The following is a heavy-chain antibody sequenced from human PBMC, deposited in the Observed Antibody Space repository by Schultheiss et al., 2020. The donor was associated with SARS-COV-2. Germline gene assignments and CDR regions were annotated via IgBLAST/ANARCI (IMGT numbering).Heavy chain of an antibody. CDR3: ARDLGGLGFDP. Sequence: SETLSLTCTVSGGSISSYYWSWIRQPPGKGLEWIGYIYYSGSTNYNPSLKSRVTISVDTSKSQFSLKLRSVAAADTAVYYCARDLGGLGFDPWGQGTLVTVSS. D-gene: IGHD3-10*01. CDR1: GGSISSYY. J-gene: IGHJ5*02. V-gene: IGHV4-59*01. CDR2: IYYSGST.